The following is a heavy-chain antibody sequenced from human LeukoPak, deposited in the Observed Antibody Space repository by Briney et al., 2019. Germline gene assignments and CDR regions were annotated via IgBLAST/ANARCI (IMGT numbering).Heavy chain of an antibody. J-gene: IGHJ4*02. V-gene: IGHV4-34*01. Sequence: SEALSLTCAVYGGSFSGYYWSWIRQPPGKGLEWMGEINHSGSTNYNPSLKSRVTISVDTTKNQFSLKLSSVTAAETAVYYCARRGVVFGVVKFDYWGQGTLVTVSS. CDR3: ARRGVVFGVVKFDY. D-gene: IGHD3-3*01. CDR1: GGSFSGYY. CDR2: INHSGST.